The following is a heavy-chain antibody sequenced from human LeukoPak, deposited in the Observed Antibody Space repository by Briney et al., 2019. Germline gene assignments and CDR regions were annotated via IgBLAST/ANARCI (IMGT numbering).Heavy chain of an antibody. CDR1: GFIFTYST. CDR3: VRIPNNAGFPNWFDP. D-gene: IGHD3-9*01. V-gene: IGHV3-21*01. J-gene: IGHJ5*02. Sequence: PGGSLRLSCAASGFIFTYSTMNWVRLAPGKGLEWVSSITSSSGNIYYSDSVRGRFTVSRDNAKNSLYLQMNSLIAEDSAVYYCVRIPNNAGFPNWFDPWGQGTLVSVSS. CDR2: ITSSSGNI.